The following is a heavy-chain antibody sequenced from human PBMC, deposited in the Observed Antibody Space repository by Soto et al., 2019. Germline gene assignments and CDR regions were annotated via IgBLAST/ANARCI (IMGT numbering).Heavy chain of an antibody. Sequence: PSETLSLTCAVYGGSFSGYYWSWIRQPPGKGLEWIGEINHSGSTNYNPSLKSRVTISVDTSKNQFSLKLSSVTAADTAVYYCARGGGGIAAAGSPHKYYYYYGMDVWGQGTTVTVS. J-gene: IGHJ6*02. D-gene: IGHD6-13*01. CDR3: ARGGGGIAAAGSPHKYYYYYGMDV. V-gene: IGHV4-34*01. CDR1: GGSFSGYY. CDR2: INHSGST.